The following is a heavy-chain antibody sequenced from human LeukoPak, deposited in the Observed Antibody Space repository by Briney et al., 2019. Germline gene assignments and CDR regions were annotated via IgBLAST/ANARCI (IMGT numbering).Heavy chain of an antibody. Sequence: GASVKVSCKASGYTFTSYGISWVRQAPGQGLEWMGWISAYNGNTNYAQKLQGRVTMTTDTSTSTAYMELRSLRSDDTAVYYCARSLPDSSGYNYNWNFDLWGRGTLVTVSS. CDR1: GYTFTSYG. D-gene: IGHD3-22*01. V-gene: IGHV1-18*01. CDR3: ARSLPDSSGYNYNWNFDL. CDR2: ISAYNGNT. J-gene: IGHJ2*01.